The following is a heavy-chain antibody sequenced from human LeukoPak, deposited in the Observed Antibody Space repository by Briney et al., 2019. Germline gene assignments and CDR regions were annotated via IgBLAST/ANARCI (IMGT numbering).Heavy chain of an antibody. CDR1: GYSIRSGFY. D-gene: IGHD3-10*01. V-gene: IGHV4-38-2*02. CDR2: IYHSGIT. CDR3: ARHRYYYRSGSYYGAPYYMDV. Sequence: SETLSLTCSVSGYSIRSGFYWGWIRQSPGKGLEWIANIYHSGITYYTPSLKSRVTISVDTSKNQFSLKLSSVTAADTAVYYFARHRYYYRSGSYYGAPYYMDVWGKGTTVTISS. J-gene: IGHJ6*03.